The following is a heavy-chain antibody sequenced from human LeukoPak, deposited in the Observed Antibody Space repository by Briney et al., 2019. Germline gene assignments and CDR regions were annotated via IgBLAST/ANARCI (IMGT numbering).Heavy chain of an antibody. CDR2: IYPGDSDT. CDR3: ARHRSSWSREAFDY. Sequence: PGESLKISCKGSGYSFTSYWIGWVRQMPGKGLEWMGIIYPGDSDTRYSPSFEGQVTISADMSINTAYLQWSSLKASDTAIYYCARHRSSWSREAFDYWGQGTLVTVSS. CDR1: GYSFTSYW. V-gene: IGHV5-51*01. D-gene: IGHD6-13*01. J-gene: IGHJ4*02.